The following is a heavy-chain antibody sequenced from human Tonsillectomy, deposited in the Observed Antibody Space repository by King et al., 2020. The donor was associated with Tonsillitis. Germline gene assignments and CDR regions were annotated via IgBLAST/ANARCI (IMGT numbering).Heavy chain of an antibody. J-gene: IGHJ2*01. CDR3: AKDIRGRSRNWYFDL. Sequence: DVQLVESGGGLVQPGRSLRLSCAASGFTFDDYAMHWVRQAPGKGLEWVSGISWNSGSIGYADSVKGRFTISRDNAKNSLYLQMNSLRAEDTALYYCAKDIRGRSRNWYFDLWGRGTLVTVSS. CDR2: ISWNSGSI. D-gene: IGHD6-6*01. V-gene: IGHV3-9*01. CDR1: GFTFDDYA.